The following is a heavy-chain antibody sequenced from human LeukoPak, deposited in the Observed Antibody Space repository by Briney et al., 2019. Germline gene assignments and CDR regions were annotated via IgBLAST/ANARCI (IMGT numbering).Heavy chain of an antibody. D-gene: IGHD6-13*01. J-gene: IGHJ6*03. V-gene: IGHV1-46*01. Sequence: GASVKVSCKASGYTFTSYYIHWVRQAPGQGLEWMAIINPSGGSTTYAQKFQGRVTMTRDMSTSTAYMDLSRLRSDDTAVYYCARDAIAAAGTQLPYYYYYMDVWGKGTTVTISS. CDR2: INPSGGST. CDR1: GYTFTSYY. CDR3: ARDAIAAAGTQLPYYYYYMDV.